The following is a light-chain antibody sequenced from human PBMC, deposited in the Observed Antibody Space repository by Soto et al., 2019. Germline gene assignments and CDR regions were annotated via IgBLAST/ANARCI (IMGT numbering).Light chain of an antibody. CDR2: KSD. CDR3: ATWDDGLSGVL. J-gene: IGLJ2*01. Sequence: QSVLTQPPSASGTPGQRVSITCSGSDSNIGSNSVHRYQQVPGMAPKLLVYKSDQRPSGVPDRFSGSKSVTSASLAISGLRAEDEAEYYCATWDDGLSGVLFGGGTKLTVL. CDR1: DSNIGSNS. V-gene: IGLV1-47*01.